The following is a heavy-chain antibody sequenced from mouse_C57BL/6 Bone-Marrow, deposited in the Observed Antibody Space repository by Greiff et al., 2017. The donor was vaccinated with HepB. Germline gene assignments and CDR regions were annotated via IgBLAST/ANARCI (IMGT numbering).Heavy chain of an antibody. CDR3: TWYYGSKSPFAY. D-gene: IGHD1-1*01. CDR2: IDPENGDT. Sequence: EVQLQESGAELVRPGASVKLSCTASGFNIKDDYMHWVKQRPEQGLEWIGWIDPENGDTEYASKFQGKATITADTSSNTAYLQLSSLTSEDTAVYYCTWYYGSKSPFAYWGQGTLVTVSA. CDR1: GFNIKDDY. J-gene: IGHJ3*01. V-gene: IGHV14-4*01.